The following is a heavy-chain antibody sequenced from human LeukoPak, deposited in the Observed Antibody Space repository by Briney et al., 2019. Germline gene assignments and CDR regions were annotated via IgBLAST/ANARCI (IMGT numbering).Heavy chain of an antibody. J-gene: IGHJ6*03. CDR1: GGSISSGSYY. CDR3: ARGRPYCSSTSCLDYYYYYYMDV. D-gene: IGHD2-2*01. V-gene: IGHV4-61*02. CDR2: IYTSGST. Sequence: SQTLSLTCTVSGGSISSGSYYWSWIRQPAGKGLEWIGRIYTSGSTNYNPSLKSRVTISVDTSKNQSSLKLSSVTAADTAVYYCARGRPYCSSTSCLDYYYYYYMDVWGKGTTVTVSS.